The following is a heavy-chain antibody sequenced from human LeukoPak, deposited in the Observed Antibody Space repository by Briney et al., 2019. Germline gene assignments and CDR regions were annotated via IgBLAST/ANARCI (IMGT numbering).Heavy chain of an antibody. CDR1: GGSISTSSYY. CDR2: IYYSGST. V-gene: IGHV4-39*01. J-gene: IGHJ2*01. CDR3: ARPARADWYFDL. Sequence: SETLSLTCTVSGGSISTSSYYWAWIRQPPGKGLEWIGSIYYSGSTNYNPSLKIRVTISVDTSKNQFSLKLSSVTAADTAVYHCARPARADWYFDLWGRGTLVTVSS.